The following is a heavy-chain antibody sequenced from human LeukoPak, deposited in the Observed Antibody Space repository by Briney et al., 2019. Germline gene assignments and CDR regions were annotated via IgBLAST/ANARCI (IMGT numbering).Heavy chain of an antibody. CDR1: SGSINSYD. CDR3: ARHGYTASHYFLDY. CDR2: IYATGNT. V-gene: IGHV4-4*07. D-gene: IGHD3-16*01. J-gene: IGHJ4*02. Sequence: SETLSLTCTVSSGSINSYDWGWVRQPAGSGLEWIGRIYATGNTNYNPSLKSRLTMSIDTSKGQVSLNLRSVTAADTAIYYCARHGYTASHYFLDYWSQGTLVTVSP.